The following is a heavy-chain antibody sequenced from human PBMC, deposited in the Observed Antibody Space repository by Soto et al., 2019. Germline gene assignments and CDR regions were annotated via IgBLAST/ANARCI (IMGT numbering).Heavy chain of an antibody. Sequence: GGSLRLSCAASGFNFGDYAVSWVRQAPGKGPEWVSSIGGGGNTFYADSVKGRFTISRDNSKNTLYLQMNSLRAEDTAVYYCARDWSYYDSSGYYWQGDYWGQGTLVTVSS. D-gene: IGHD3-22*01. CDR3: ARDWSYYDSSGYYWQGDY. CDR1: GFNFGDYA. CDR2: IGGGGNT. J-gene: IGHJ4*02. V-gene: IGHV3-23*01.